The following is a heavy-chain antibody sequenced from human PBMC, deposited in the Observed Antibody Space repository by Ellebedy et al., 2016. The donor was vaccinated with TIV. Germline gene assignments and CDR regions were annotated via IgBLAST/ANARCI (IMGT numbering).Heavy chain of an antibody. Sequence: SETLSLXCAVYGGSFSGYYWSWIRQPPGKGLEWIGEINHSGSTNYNPSLKSRVTISVDTSKNQFSLKLSSVTAADTAVYYCARAGVLWFGEFGWFDPWGQGTLVTVSS. D-gene: IGHD3-10*01. CDR3: ARAGVLWFGEFGWFDP. V-gene: IGHV4-34*01. CDR2: INHSGST. CDR1: GGSFSGYY. J-gene: IGHJ5*02.